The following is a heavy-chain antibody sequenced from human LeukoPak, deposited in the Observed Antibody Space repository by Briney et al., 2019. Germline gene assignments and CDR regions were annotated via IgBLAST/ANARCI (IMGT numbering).Heavy chain of an antibody. CDR1: GFTVSSNY. V-gene: IGHV3-66*01. CDR3: AKDSVPYYDFWSGYYTGMRGDYDY. CDR2: IYSDGST. D-gene: IGHD3-3*01. Sequence: PGGSLRLSCAASGFTVSSNYMSWVRQAPGKGLEWVSVIYSDGSTYYADSVKGRFTISRDNSKNTLYLQMNSLRAEDTAVYYCAKDSVPYYDFWSGYYTGMRGDYDYWGQGTLVTVSS. J-gene: IGHJ4*02.